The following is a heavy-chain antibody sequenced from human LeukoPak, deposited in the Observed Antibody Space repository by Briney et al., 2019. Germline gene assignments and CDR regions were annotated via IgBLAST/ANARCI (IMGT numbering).Heavy chain of an antibody. CDR1: GFTFRRYW. CDR3: ARGSAGALDI. Sequence: GGSLRLSCAGSGFTFRRYWMHWVRQAPGKGLVWVSRINSDGSSTSYADSVKGRFTISRDNAKNTLYLQMNSLRAEDTAVYYCARGSAGALDIWGQGTMVTVSS. V-gene: IGHV3-74*01. J-gene: IGHJ3*02. CDR2: INSDGSST. D-gene: IGHD3-10*01.